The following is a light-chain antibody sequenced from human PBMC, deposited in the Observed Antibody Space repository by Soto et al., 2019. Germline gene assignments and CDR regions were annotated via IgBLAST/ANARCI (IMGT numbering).Light chain of an antibody. J-gene: IGKJ5*01. CDR1: ESLLHITGQTL. V-gene: IGKV2-29*03. CDR2: QVS. CDR3: MHSTHLHTP. Sequence: DVVMTQTPLSLSVAPGQPAFISCKCSESLLHITGQTLLFSYLQKPGKSPHLPIYQVSTRVSGVPDRFSGSESGTDFKLEISRVETDDVGIYYCMHSTHLHTPFGQGTRPAIK.